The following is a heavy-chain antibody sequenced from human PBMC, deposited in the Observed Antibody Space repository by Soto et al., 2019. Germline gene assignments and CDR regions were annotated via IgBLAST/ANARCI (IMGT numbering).Heavy chain of an antibody. J-gene: IGHJ5*02. CDR1: GYTFTSYA. CDR3: ARDRQQLNWFDP. CDR2: INAGNGNT. V-gene: IGHV1-3*05. Sequence: QVQLVQSGAEEKKPGASVKVSCKASGYTFTSYAMHWVRQAPGQRLEWMGWINAGNGNTKYSQKFQSRVTITRDTSASTAYMELSSLISEDTGVYYFARDRQQLNWFDPWGQGNLVTVSS. D-gene: IGHD6-13*01.